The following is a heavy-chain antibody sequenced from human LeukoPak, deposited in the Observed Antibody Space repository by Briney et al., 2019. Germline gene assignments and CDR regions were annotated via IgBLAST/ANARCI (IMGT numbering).Heavy chain of an antibody. CDR1: GGSFSGYY. CDR3: ARAYCSSTSCHGAWFDP. D-gene: IGHD2-2*01. V-gene: IGHV4-34*01. J-gene: IGHJ5*02. Sequence: PSETLSLTCAVYGGSFSGYYWSWIRQPPGKGLEWIGEINHSGSTNYNPSLKSRVTISVDTSKNQFSLKLSSVTAADTAVYYCARAYCSSTSCHGAWFDPWGQGTLVTVSS. CDR2: INHSGST.